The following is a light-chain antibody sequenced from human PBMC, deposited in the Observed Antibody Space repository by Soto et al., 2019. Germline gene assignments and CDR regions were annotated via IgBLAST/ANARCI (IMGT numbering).Light chain of an antibody. Sequence: EIVMTQSPATLSVSPGERATLSCRASQSVNRNLAWYQQKPGQTPRLLIYDASSRATGIPARFSGSGSGTDFTLTISRLEPEDFAVYYCQQYDSSYTFGQGTKLEIK. J-gene: IGKJ2*01. V-gene: IGKV3-15*01. CDR1: QSVNRN. CDR3: QQYDSSYT. CDR2: DAS.